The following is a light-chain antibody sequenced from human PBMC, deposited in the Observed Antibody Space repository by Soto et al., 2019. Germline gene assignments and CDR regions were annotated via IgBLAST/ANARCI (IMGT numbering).Light chain of an antibody. V-gene: IGKV3-20*01. J-gene: IGKJ3*01. CDR3: QQYASAPFS. Sequence: EIVLTQSPGTLSLSPGERATLSCRASQSVSSSYLAWYQQKPGQAPRLLIYGASSRATGIPDRFSGSASETDFTLTINRLEPEDSAVYYCQQYASAPFSLGPGTKVDIK. CDR2: GAS. CDR1: QSVSSSY.